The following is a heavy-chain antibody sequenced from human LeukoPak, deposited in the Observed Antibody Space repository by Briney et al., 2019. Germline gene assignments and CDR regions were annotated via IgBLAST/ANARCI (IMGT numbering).Heavy chain of an antibody. V-gene: IGHV3-30*03. CDR3: TRDPYDSGGYAAFDI. Sequence: GGSLRLSCAASGFTFSSYGMHWVRQAPGKGLEWVAVISYDGSNKYYADSVKGRFTISRDNSKNTLYLQMNSLRAEDTALYYCTRDPYDSGGYAAFDIWGQGTMVTVSA. J-gene: IGHJ3*02. D-gene: IGHD3-22*01. CDR2: ISYDGSNK. CDR1: GFTFSSYG.